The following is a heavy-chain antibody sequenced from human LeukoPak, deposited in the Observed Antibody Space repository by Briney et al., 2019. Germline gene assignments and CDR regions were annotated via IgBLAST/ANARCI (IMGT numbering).Heavy chain of an antibody. V-gene: IGHV3-30-3*01. CDR2: ISYDGSNK. Sequence: PGGSLRLSCAASGFTFSSYAMHWVRQAPGKGLEWVAVISYDGSNKYYADSVKGRFTISRDNSKNTLYLQMNSLRAEDTAVYYCARDRGNYYDSSGLDYWGQGTLVTVSS. CDR3: ARDRGNYYDSSGLDY. CDR1: GFTFSSYA. J-gene: IGHJ4*02. D-gene: IGHD3-22*01.